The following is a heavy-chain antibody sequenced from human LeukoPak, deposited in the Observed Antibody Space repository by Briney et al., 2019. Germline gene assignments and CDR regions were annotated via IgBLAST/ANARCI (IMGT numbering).Heavy chain of an antibody. Sequence: PGGSLRLSCAASGFTFSSYGMHWVRLAPGKGLEWVAVIWYDGSNKYYADSMKGRFTISRDNSKNTLYLQMNSLRAEDTAVYYCARDSAAADFDYWGQGTLVTVSS. CDR1: GFTFSSYG. J-gene: IGHJ4*02. V-gene: IGHV3-33*01. CDR3: ARDSAAADFDY. D-gene: IGHD2-2*01. CDR2: IWYDGSNK.